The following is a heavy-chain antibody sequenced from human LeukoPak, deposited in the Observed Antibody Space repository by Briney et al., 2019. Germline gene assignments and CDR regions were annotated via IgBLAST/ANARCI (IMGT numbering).Heavy chain of an antibody. J-gene: IGHJ4*02. V-gene: IGHV3-23*01. CDR1: GFTFSSDA. CDR3: AKDEGSSGWYGDY. Sequence: GGSLRLSCAASGFTFSSDAMSWVRQAPGKGLEWVSAISGSGGSTYYADSVKGRFTISRDNSKNTLYLQINNLRAADTAVYYCAKDEGSSGWYGDYWGQGTPVTVSS. D-gene: IGHD6-19*01. CDR2: ISGSGGST.